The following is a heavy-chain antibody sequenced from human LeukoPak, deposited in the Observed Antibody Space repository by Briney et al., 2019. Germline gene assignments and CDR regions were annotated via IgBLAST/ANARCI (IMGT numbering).Heavy chain of an antibody. D-gene: IGHD3-16*02. CDR2: IKQDGSEK. CDR3: AGESNYDYVWGSYRRDY. V-gene: IGHV3-7*01. J-gene: IGHJ4*02. CDR1: GFTFSSYW. Sequence: GGSLRLSCAASGFTFSSYWMSWVRQAPGKGLEWVANIKQDGSEKYYVDSVKGRFTISRDNAKNSLYLQMNSLRAEDTAVYYCAGESNYDYVWGSYRRDYWGQGTLVTVSS.